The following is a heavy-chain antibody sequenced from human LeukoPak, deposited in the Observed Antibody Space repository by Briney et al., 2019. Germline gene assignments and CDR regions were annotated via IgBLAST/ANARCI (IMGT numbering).Heavy chain of an antibody. V-gene: IGHV3-74*01. CDR2: IDSDGSDT. CDR1: GFTFSSYW. D-gene: IGHD6-13*01. J-gene: IGHJ4*02. Sequence: GGSLRLSCAASGFTFSSYWMHWVRQAPGKGLVWVSRIDSDGSDTTYADPVKGRFTISRDNAKNTLYLQMNSLRAEDTAVYYCARVGVLEGAAAAFDYWGRGILVTVSS. CDR3: ARVGVLEGAAAAFDY.